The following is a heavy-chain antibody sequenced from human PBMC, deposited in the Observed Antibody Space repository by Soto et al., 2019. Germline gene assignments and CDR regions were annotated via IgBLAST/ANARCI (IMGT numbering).Heavy chain of an antibody. CDR3: EVTTGY. D-gene: IGHD2-21*02. Sequence: QVQVVQSRAAVKKPGASVRVSCKTSGYTFTDYDINWVRQATGQGLEWMGWMSPDSGNAGYAQQFQGRVTMTRNTSISTAYMELSSLRSEDTAVYYCEVTTGYWGQGTMVTVSS. J-gene: IGHJ4*02. V-gene: IGHV1-8*01. CDR1: GYTFTDYD. CDR2: MSPDSGNA.